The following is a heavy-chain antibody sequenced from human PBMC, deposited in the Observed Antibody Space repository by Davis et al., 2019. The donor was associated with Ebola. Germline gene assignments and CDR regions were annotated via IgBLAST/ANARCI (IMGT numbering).Heavy chain of an antibody. V-gene: IGHV1-24*01. Sequence: ASVKVSCKVSGYTLTELSMHWVRQAPGKGLEWMGGFDPEDGETIYAQKFQGRVTMTEDTSTDTAYMELSSLRSEDTAVYYCATQTGGIVGATTGWFDPWGQGTLVTVSS. CDR3: ATQTGGIVGATTGWFDP. J-gene: IGHJ5*02. CDR2: FDPEDGET. D-gene: IGHD1-26*01. CDR1: GYTLTELS.